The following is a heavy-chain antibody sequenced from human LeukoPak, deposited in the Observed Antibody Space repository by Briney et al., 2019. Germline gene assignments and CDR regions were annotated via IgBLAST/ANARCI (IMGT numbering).Heavy chain of an antibody. CDR1: GGSISSSSYY. Sequence: SETLSLTCTVSGGSISSSSYYWSWIRQPPGKGLEWIGYIYYSGSTYYNPSLKSRVTISVDTSKNQFSLKLSSVTAADTAVYYCAIQVSGGIPVGFDPWGQGTLVTVSS. J-gene: IGHJ5*02. CDR2: IYYSGST. V-gene: IGHV4-30-4*08. D-gene: IGHD4-11*01. CDR3: AIQVSGGIPVGFDP.